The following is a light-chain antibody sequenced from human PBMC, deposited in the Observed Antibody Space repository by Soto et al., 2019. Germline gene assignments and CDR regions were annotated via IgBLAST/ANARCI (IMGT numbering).Light chain of an antibody. CDR1: QGIRSA. CDR2: AAS. J-gene: IGKJ1*01. Sequence: AILVTPSPSSLSASVGDRVTNTCRTSQGIRSALGWYQQKPGKVPKLLIYAASTLQSGVPSRFSGSGSGRDFTLTISSLQPEDFATYYCLLDYSYFWAFGQGTKVDIK. V-gene: IGKV1-6*01. CDR3: LLDYSYFWA.